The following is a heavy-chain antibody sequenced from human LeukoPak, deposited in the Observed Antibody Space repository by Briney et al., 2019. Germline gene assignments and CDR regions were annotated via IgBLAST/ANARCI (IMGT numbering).Heavy chain of an antibody. Sequence: GGSLRLSCVASRFPFNTYWMGWARQPPGKGLEWVESIKADGSEKYYVDSVKGRFAISRDNAKNSLYLQMNRLRAEDTAVYYCARKADYYDSDGYHHYFDYWGQGTLVTVSS. CDR2: IKADGSEK. D-gene: IGHD3-22*01. CDR3: ARKADYYDSDGYHHYFDY. CDR1: RFPFNTYW. J-gene: IGHJ4*02. V-gene: IGHV3-7*01.